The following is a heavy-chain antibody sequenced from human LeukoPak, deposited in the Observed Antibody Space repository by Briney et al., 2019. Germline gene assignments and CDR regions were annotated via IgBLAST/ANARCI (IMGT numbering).Heavy chain of an antibody. CDR3: ARDSPYCSSTSCYTE. V-gene: IGHV4-59*01. J-gene: IGHJ4*02. D-gene: IGHD2-2*02. CDR1: GGSISSYY. Sequence: KPSETLSLTCTVSGGSISSYYWSWIRQPPGKGLGWIGYIYYSGSTNYNPSLKSRVTISVDTSKNQFSLKLSSVTAADTAVYYCARDSPYCSSTSCYTEWGQGTLVTVSS. CDR2: IYYSGST.